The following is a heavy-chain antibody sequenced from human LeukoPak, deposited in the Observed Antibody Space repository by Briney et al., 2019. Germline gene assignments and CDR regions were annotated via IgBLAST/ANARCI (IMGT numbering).Heavy chain of an antibody. CDR2: IYYSGST. CDR3: ARRYSYDSGSHRDAFDI. Sequence: SETLSLTCTVSGGSISSYYWSWIRQPPGKGLEWIGYIYYSGSTNYNPSLKSRVTISVDTSKNQFSLKLSSVTAADTAVYYCARRYSYDSGSHRDAFDIWGQGTMVTVSS. D-gene: IGHD3-10*01. V-gene: IGHV4-59*08. J-gene: IGHJ3*02. CDR1: GGSISSYY.